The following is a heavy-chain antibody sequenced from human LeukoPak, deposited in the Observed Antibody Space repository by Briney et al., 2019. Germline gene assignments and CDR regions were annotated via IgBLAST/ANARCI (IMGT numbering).Heavy chain of an antibody. V-gene: IGHV3-30*19. D-gene: IGHD6-19*01. J-gene: IGHJ2*01. CDR1: GFAFSTYG. CDR2: ISYDGSNK. CDR3: ARDVAVAGDWYFDL. Sequence: GGSLRLSCSASGFAFSTYGMHWVRQAPGKGLEWVAVISYDGSNKYYADSVKGRFTISRDNSKNTLYLQMNSLRAEDTAVYYCARDVAVAGDWYFDLWGRGTLVTVSS.